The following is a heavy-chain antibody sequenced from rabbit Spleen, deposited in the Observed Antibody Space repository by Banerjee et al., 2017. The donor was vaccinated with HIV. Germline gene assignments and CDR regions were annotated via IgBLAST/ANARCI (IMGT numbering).Heavy chain of an antibody. CDR2: INAITGKA. J-gene: IGHJ3*01. V-gene: IGHV1S45*01. CDR1: GFSFSNKAV. CDR3: VKDLTGVIGWNFGW. D-gene: IGHD4-1*01. Sequence: QEQLGESGGGLVKPEGSRKLSCTASGFSFSNKAVMCWVSQAPGKGLEWLACINAITGKAVYASWAKGRFTFSKTSSTTVTLQMTSLTAADTATYFCVKDLTGVIGWNFGWWGQGTLVTVS.